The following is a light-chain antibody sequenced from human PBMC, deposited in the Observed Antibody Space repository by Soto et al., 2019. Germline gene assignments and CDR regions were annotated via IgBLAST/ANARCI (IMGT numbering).Light chain of an antibody. J-gene: IGLJ1*01. CDR3: SSYTSSSTQV. V-gene: IGLV2-14*01. CDR1: SSDVGGYNY. Sequence: QSVLTQPASGSGSPGQSSSISCTGNSSDVGGYNYVSWYQQHPGKAPKRMIYDVSNRPSGVSNRFSGSKSGNTASLTISGLQAEDEADYYCSSYTSSSTQVFGTGTKVTVL. CDR2: DVS.